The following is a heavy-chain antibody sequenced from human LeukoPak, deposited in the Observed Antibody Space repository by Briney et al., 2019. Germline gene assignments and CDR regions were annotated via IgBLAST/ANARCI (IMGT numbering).Heavy chain of an antibody. D-gene: IGHD3-10*01. V-gene: IGHV3-23*01. CDR1: GFTFSSYA. CDR3: ARAVRGVIIYDY. CDR2: ISGSGGST. Sequence: GGSLRLSCAASGFTFSSYAMSWVRQAPGKGLEWVSAISGSGGSTYYADSVKGRFTISRDNSKNTLYLQMNSLRAGDTAVYYCARAVRGVIIYDYWGQGTLVTVSS. J-gene: IGHJ4*02.